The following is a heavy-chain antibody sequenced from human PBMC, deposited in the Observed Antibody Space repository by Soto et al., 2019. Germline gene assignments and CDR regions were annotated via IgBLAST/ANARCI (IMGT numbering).Heavy chain of an antibody. CDR2: ISSSSSTI. CDR3: ARDLGYSSSWHYGMDV. Sequence: GGSLRLSCAASGFTFSSYSMNWVRQAPGKGLEWVSYISSSSSTIYYADSVKGRFTISRDNAKNSLYLQMNSLRDEDTAVYYCARDLGYSSSWHYGMDVWGQGTTVTVS. D-gene: IGHD6-13*01. CDR1: GFTFSSYS. V-gene: IGHV3-48*02. J-gene: IGHJ6*02.